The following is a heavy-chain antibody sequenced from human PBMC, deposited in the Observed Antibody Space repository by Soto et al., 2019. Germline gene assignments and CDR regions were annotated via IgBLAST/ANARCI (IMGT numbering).Heavy chain of an antibody. CDR1: GFSLSTSGIS. J-gene: IGHJ4*02. V-gene: IGHV2-70*11. Sequence: SGPTLVNPTETLTLTCSFSGFSLSTSGISVRWIRQPPGKALEWLARVVWDDDKYYNTSLRPRLTIPKDTSKREVVLTMTNTDPVDTATYYCARSYYDIMTGMYYFDYWGQGNLVTVSS. CDR3: ARSYYDIMTGMYYFDY. D-gene: IGHD3-9*01. CDR2: VVWDDDK.